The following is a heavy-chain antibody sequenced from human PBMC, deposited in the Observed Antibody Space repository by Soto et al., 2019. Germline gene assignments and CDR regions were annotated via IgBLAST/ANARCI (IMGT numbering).Heavy chain of an antibody. V-gene: IGHV3-30-3*01. D-gene: IGHD3-22*01. CDR1: GFTFSSYA. Sequence: GGSLRLSCAASGFTFSSYAIHWVRQAPGKGLEWVAVISYDGSNKYYADSVKGRFTISRDNSKNTLYLQMNSLRAEDTAVYYCARDPPHSYEVTGIERYYYYYGMDVWGQGTTVTVSS. CDR3: ARDPPHSYEVTGIERYYYYYGMDV. J-gene: IGHJ6*02. CDR2: ISYDGSNK.